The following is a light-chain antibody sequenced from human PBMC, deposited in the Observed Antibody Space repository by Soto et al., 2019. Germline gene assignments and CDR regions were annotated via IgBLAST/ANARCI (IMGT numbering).Light chain of an antibody. CDR3: QQSYTSRIT. CDR2: AAS. V-gene: IGKV1-39*01. CDR1: QSISSY. Sequence: DIQMTQTPSSLSASVGDRVTVTCRASQSISSYLNWDQQKPGKAPKLLIFAASSLQSGVPARFSGSGSGTDFTLTVSSLQPEDFATYYCQQSYTSRITFGLGTRLEIK. J-gene: IGKJ5*01.